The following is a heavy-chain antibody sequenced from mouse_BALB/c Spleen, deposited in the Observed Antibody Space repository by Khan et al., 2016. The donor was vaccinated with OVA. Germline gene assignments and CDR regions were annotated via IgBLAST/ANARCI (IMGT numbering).Heavy chain of an antibody. CDR1: GFNIIDTY. CDR3: ARPSNEPRDCEV. V-gene: IGHV14-3*02. D-gene: IGHD6-1*01. J-gene: IGHJ1*01. Sequence: EVRLQHSGAELVKPGASVKLSCTASGFNIIDTYLHWVKQRPEQGLEWIGRITPANGNAKYDPKFQGKACIIADTSSNTSCLRLNSLTSEDSAVYYCARPSNEPRDCEVWGAGTTVTVSS. CDR2: ITPANGNA.